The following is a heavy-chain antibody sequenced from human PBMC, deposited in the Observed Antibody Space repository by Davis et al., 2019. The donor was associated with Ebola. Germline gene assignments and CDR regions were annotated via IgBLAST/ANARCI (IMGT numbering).Heavy chain of an antibody. D-gene: IGHD4-17*01. J-gene: IGHJ4*02. Sequence: ASVKVSCKASGYTFTGYYMHWVRQAPGQGLEWMGMINPSGGSTSYAQKFQGRVTMTEDTSTSTAYMELRSLRSDDTAVYYCARQRSLYGDPPGYWGQGTLVTVSS. CDR3: ARQRSLYGDPPGY. CDR2: INPSGGST. V-gene: IGHV1-46*01. CDR1: GYTFTGYY.